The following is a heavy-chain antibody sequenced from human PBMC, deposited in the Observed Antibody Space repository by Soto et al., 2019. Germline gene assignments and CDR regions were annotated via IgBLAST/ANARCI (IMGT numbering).Heavy chain of an antibody. CDR2: VSHTGNT. Sequence: SETLSLTCAVSGSSISSGYYGGWLRQPPGKGLEWIGSVSHTGNTYYNPSLKSRVTISVDTSKNQFSLNLRSVTAADTAVYYCARERGSSSWEDYWGKGTLVTVSS. D-gene: IGHD6-13*01. J-gene: IGHJ4*02. CDR3: ARERGSSSWEDY. CDR1: GSSISSGYY. V-gene: IGHV4-38-2*02.